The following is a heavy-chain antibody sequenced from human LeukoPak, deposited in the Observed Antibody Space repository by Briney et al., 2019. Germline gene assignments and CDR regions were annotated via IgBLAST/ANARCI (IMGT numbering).Heavy chain of an antibody. CDR1: GYPFTDYY. CDR3: VLEKGGTYYFDY. CDR2: INPNSGGT. V-gene: IGHV1-2*02. D-gene: IGHD1-1*01. Sequence: ASVKVSCKASGYPFTDYYMHWVRQAPGQGLEWMGWINPNSGGTKYAQKFQGRVTMTRDTSISTDYMELSRLRSDDTAVYYCVLEKGGTYYFDYWDQGTLVTVSS. J-gene: IGHJ4*02.